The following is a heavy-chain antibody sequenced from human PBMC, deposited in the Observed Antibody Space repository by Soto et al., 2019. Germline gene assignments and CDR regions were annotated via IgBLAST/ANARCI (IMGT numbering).Heavy chain of an antibody. Sequence: GGSLRLSCAASGFNFDNYWMAWVRQAPGKGLEWVANIKQDGSDKNYVDSVKGRFTISRDNAKNSLYLQMNSLRAEDSAVYSCARDTTGILDYWGQGTPVTVSS. CDR1: GFNFDNYW. CDR2: IKQDGSDK. J-gene: IGHJ4*02. D-gene: IGHD1-1*01. CDR3: ARDTTGILDY. V-gene: IGHV3-7*01.